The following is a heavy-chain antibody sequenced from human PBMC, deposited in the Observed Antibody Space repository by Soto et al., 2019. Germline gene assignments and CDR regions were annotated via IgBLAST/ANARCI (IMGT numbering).Heavy chain of an antibody. CDR2: IYHSGST. D-gene: IGHD3-22*01. CDR3: ARMGNYDSSGYYPYNWFDP. CDR1: GGSISSGGYS. Sequence: PSETLSLTCAVSGGSISSGGYSWSWIRQPPGKGLEWIGYIYHSGSTYYNPSLKSRVTISVDTSKNQFSLKLSSVTAADTAVYYCARMGNYDSSGYYPYNWFDPWGQGTLVTVSS. V-gene: IGHV4-30-2*02. J-gene: IGHJ5*02.